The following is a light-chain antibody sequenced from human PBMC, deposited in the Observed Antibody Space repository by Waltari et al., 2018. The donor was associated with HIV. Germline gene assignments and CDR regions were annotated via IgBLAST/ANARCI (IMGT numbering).Light chain of an antibody. J-gene: IGLJ2*01. V-gene: IGLV1-40*01. CDR2: GNS. Sequence: QSVLTQPPSVSGAPGQRVTISCTGSSSNIGAGYDVHWYQQLPGTAPKLLINGNSNRPSGVPDLFSGSKSGTSASLAITGLQAEDEADYYCQSYDSSLSGGVFGGGTKLTVL. CDR1: SSNIGAGYD. CDR3: QSYDSSLSGGV.